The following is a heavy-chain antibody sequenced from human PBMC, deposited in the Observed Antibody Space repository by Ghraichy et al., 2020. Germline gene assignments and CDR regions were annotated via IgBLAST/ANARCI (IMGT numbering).Heavy chain of an antibody. CDR3: STVGARYYNSMAV. CDR2: ISRSSAYI. V-gene: IGHV3-21*01. J-gene: IGHJ6*02. D-gene: IGHD4/OR15-4a*01. Sequence: GGSLRLSCAASGFTFATYDMNWVRQAPGKGLEWVSSISRSSAYIYYADSVKGRFTISRDNAKNSLYLQINSLRGEDTAVYYCSTVGARYYNSMAVWGQGTMVTVSS. CDR1: GFTFATYD.